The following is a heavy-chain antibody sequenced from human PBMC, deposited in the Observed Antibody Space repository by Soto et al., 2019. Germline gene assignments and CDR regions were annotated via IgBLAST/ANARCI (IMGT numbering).Heavy chain of an antibody. J-gene: IGHJ6*02. V-gene: IGHV2-5*01. CDR2: IYWNDEQ. CDR1: GFSLTSGVVG. CDR3: AHRLPGPSGYDV. Sequence: QITLKESGPTLVKPTQTLTLTCTFSGFSLTSGVVGVGWIRQPPGEALEWLALIYWNDEQYYNPSLRNRLTITRDTSNNQVALALTNMELVDTATYYCAHRLPGPSGYDVWGQGTTVTVSS. D-gene: IGHD6-13*01.